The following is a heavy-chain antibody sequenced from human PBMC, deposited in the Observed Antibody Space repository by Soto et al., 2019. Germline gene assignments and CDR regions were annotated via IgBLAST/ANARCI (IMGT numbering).Heavy chain of an antibody. CDR2: INGYGTTI. Sequence: LRLSCAASGFTLGNYWMHWVRQAPGKGLVWVSRINGYGTTINYAESVEGRFIISRDDAKSEVYLQMNNLRAEDSAVYYCARGGLEPFDYWGQGALVTVSS. CDR3: ARGGLEPFDY. J-gene: IGHJ4*02. D-gene: IGHD1-1*01. CDR1: GFTLGNYW. V-gene: IGHV3-74*01.